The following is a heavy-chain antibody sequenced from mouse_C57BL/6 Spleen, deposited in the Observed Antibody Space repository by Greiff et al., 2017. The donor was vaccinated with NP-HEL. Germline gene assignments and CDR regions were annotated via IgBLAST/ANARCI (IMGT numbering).Heavy chain of an antibody. CDR1: GYTFTSYW. V-gene: IGHV1-55*01. CDR3: ARWCGYYEAGFAY. Sequence: VQLQQSGAELVKPGASVKMSCKASGYTFTSYWITWVKQRPGQGLEWIGDIYPGSGSTNYNEKFKSKATLTVDTSSSTAYMQLSSLTSEDSAVYYCARWCGYYEAGFAYWGQGTLVTVSA. D-gene: IGHD2-3*01. J-gene: IGHJ3*01. CDR2: IYPGSGST.